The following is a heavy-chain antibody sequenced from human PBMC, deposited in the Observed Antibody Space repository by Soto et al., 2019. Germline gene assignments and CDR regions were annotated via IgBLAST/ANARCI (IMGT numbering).Heavy chain of an antibody. Sequence: PSETLSLTCTVSGGSISSSSYYWGWIRQPPGKGLEWIGTIYYSGNSYNNPSLKSRVTISVDTAKNQFSLKLSSVTAADTAVYYCARLVVAATRWFDPWGQGTLVTVSS. CDR2: IYYSGNS. J-gene: IGHJ5*02. V-gene: IGHV4-39*07. CDR3: ARLVVAATRWFDP. CDR1: GGSISSSSYY. D-gene: IGHD2-15*01.